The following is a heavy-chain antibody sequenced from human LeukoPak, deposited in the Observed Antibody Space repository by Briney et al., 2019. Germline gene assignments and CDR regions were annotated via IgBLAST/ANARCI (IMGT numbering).Heavy chain of an antibody. V-gene: IGHV4-59*01. CDR2: IYNSGST. CDR3: ARIRVELRAPDY. Sequence: SETLSLTCTVSGGSISSYYWSWIRQPPGKGLEGIGYIYNSGSTNYNPSLKSRVTISVDTSKNQFSLKVSSVTAADTAVYYCARIRVELRAPDYWGRGTLVTVSS. J-gene: IGHJ4*02. D-gene: IGHD1-7*01. CDR1: GGSISSYY.